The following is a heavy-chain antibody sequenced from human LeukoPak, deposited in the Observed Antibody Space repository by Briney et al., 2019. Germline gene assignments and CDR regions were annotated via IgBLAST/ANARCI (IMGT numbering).Heavy chain of an antibody. CDR1: GFIFSYYG. V-gene: IGHV3-33*01. D-gene: IGHD6-6*01. J-gene: IGHJ4*02. CDR2: IWYDGSKK. Sequence: GGSLRLSCAASGFIFSYYGIHWVRQAPGQGLEWVALIWYDGSKKYYADSVKGRFTISRDNTKNTLYLQLNSLRADDTAVYYCARAHSSSSTFDLRGQGTLVTVSS. CDR3: ARAHSSSSTFDL.